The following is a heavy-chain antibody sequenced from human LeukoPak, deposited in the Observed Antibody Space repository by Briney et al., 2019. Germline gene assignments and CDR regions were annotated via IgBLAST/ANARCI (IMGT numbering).Heavy chain of an antibody. J-gene: IGHJ5*02. CDR2: ISGSGGST. V-gene: IGHV3-23*01. Sequence: PGGSLRLSCAASGFTFSSYAMSWVRQAPGKGLEWVSAISGSGGSTYYADSVKSRFTISRDNSKNTLYLQMNSLRAEDTAVYYCTKIQAARGGDWFDPWGQGTLVTVSS. CDR1: GFTFSSYA. CDR3: TKIQAARGGDWFDP. D-gene: IGHD6-6*01.